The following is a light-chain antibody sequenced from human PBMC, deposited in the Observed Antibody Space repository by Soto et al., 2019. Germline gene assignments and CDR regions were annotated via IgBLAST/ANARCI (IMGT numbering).Light chain of an antibody. CDR1: SSDVGGYNY. CDR2: EVS. J-gene: IGLJ1*01. V-gene: IGLV2-14*01. CDR3: SSYRSSSSV. Sequence: QSALTQPASVSGSPGQSITISCTGTSSDVGGYNYVSWYQQYPGKAPKLMIYEVSNRPSGVSNRFSGSKSGNTASLTISGLQAEYEADYYCSSYRSSSSVFGTGTKVTVL.